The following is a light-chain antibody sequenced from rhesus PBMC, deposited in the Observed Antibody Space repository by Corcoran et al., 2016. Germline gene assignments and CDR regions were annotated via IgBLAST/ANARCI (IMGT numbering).Light chain of an antibody. Sequence: DVQMTQSPSSLSASVGDRVTITCRASQDSGNWLAWYLQKPGQAPRLLIYKASTLQSGVPSRFSGRGAGTEVTLTIINLQPEDFATYYCQQHHTTPRTFGQGTKVEIK. CDR3: QQHHTTPRT. V-gene: IGKV1-21*01. CDR2: KAS. CDR1: QDSGNW. J-gene: IGKJ1*01.